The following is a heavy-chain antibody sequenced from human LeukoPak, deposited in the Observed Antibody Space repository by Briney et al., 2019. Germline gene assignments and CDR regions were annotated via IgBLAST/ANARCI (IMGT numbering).Heavy chain of an antibody. J-gene: IGHJ3*02. Sequence: GGSLRLSCAASGFTISNYWMIWVRQAPGRGLEWVANIKQDGSEKYYVDPVKGRFTISRDNANNSLYLQMNSLRAEDTAVYYCARDLDYRILTGHYDAFDIWGQGTMVTVSS. D-gene: IGHD3-9*01. CDR3: ARDLDYRILTGHYDAFDI. CDR1: GFTISNYW. CDR2: IKQDGSEK. V-gene: IGHV3-7*01.